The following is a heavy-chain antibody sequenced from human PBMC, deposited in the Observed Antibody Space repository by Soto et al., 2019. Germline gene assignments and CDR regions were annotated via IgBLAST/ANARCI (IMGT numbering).Heavy chain of an antibody. J-gene: IGHJ5*02. CDR2: FDPDGGET. V-gene: IGHV1-24*01. Sequence: GASVKVSCKVSGYTFTEVSIHWVRQAPGKGLEWMGGFDPDGGETVYAQKFQGRVRMTEDTSTETAYMEVSSLRPEDTAVYYCAPVNWNYKRAWLDPWGQGTLVTVYS. CDR3: APVNWNYKRAWLDP. CDR1: GYTFTEVS. D-gene: IGHD1-7*01.